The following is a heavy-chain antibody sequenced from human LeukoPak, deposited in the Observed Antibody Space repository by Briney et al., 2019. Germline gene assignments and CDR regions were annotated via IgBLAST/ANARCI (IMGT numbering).Heavy chain of an antibody. D-gene: IGHD2-2*01. CDR3: VKSFYASPPAGMDV. CDR1: GFTFDDYA. CDR2: ISWKSDII. V-gene: IGHV3-9*01. J-gene: IGHJ6*02. Sequence: GGSLRLYCAAYGFTFDDYAMHWVRQVPGKGLEWVSTISWKSDIIGYADSVKGRFTISRDNAKSSLYLQMNSLRVEDTALYYCVKSFYASPPAGMDVWGQGTTVTVSS.